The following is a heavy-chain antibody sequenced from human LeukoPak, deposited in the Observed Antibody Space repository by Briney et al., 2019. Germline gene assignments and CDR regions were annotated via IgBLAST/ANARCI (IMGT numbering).Heavy chain of an antibody. Sequence: SETLSLTCTVSGGSISSFYWSWIRQPPGKGLEWIGYIYYTGSTNYNSSLKSRVTMSVDTSKNQFSLKLSSVTAADTAVYYCARAVGSGSFQTYYYYMDVWGKGTTVTISS. V-gene: IGHV4-59*12. CDR2: IYYTGST. CDR1: GGSISSFY. CDR3: ARAVGSGSFQTYYYYMDV. J-gene: IGHJ6*03. D-gene: IGHD3-10*01.